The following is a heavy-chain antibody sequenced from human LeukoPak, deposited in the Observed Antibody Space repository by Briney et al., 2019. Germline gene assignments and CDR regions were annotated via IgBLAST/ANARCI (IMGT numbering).Heavy chain of an antibody. CDR1: GYTLTGYY. CDR3: ARDPSLIVGATISFFDY. J-gene: IGHJ4*02. V-gene: IGHV1-2*02. CDR2: INPNSGGT. D-gene: IGHD1-26*01. Sequence: ASVKVSCKASGYTLTGYYMHWVRQAPRQGLEWMGWINPNSGGTNYAQRFESRVTMTRDTSISTAYMELSRLRSDDTAVYYCARDPSLIVGATISFFDYWGQGTLVTVSS.